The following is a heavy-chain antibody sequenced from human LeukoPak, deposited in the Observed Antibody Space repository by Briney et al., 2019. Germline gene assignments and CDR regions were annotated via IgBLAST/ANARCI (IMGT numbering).Heavy chain of an antibody. Sequence: GGSLRLSCAASGFTVSSNYMSWVRQAPGKGLEWVAVIWYDGSNKYYADSVKGRFTISRDNSKNTLYLQMNSLRAEDTAVYYCARDPNGYYYDSSGFVYWGQGTLVTVSS. CDR1: GFTVSSNY. J-gene: IGHJ4*02. CDR2: IWYDGSNK. D-gene: IGHD3-22*01. CDR3: ARDPNGYYYDSSGFVY. V-gene: IGHV3-33*08.